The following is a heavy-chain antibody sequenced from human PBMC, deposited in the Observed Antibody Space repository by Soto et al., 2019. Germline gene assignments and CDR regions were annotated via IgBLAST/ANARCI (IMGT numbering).Heavy chain of an antibody. CDR3: ARRSSGWYFDY. D-gene: IGHD6-19*01. CDR2: ISGSGGST. Sequence: EVQLLESGGGLVQPGGSLRLSGAASGFTFSSYAMSWVRQAPGKGLEWVSAISGSGGSTYYADSVKGRFTISRDNSKNTLYLQMNSLSAEDTAVYYCARRSSGWYFDYWGQGTLVTVSS. V-gene: IGHV3-23*01. CDR1: GFTFSSYA. J-gene: IGHJ4*02.